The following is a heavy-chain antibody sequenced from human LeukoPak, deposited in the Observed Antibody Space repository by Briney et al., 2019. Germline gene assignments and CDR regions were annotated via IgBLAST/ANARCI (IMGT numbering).Heavy chain of an antibody. CDR2: ISTSSHYI. CDR1: GFTFNTYS. V-gene: IGHV3-21*01. D-gene: IGHD6-13*01. CDR3: AMDSNWYAV. J-gene: IGHJ4*02. Sequence: PGGSLRLSCAASGFTFNTYSMNWVRQAPGKGLEWVASISTSSHYIYYADSVKGRFTISRDNAKNSLYLQMNSLRAEDTAVYYCAMDSNWYAVWGQGTPVTVSS.